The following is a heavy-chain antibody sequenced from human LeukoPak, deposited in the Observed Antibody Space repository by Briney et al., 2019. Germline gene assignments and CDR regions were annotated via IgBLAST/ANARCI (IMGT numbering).Heavy chain of an antibody. D-gene: IGHD3-22*01. J-gene: IGHJ4*02. Sequence: SETLSLTCAVYGGSFSGYYWSWIRQPPGKGLEWIGEINHSGSTNYNPSLKSRVTISVDTSKNQFSLKLSSVTAEDTAVYYCARDPRKSSGYQTFDSWGQGILVAVSS. V-gene: IGHV4-34*01. CDR3: ARDPRKSSGYQTFDS. CDR1: GGSFSGYY. CDR2: INHSGST.